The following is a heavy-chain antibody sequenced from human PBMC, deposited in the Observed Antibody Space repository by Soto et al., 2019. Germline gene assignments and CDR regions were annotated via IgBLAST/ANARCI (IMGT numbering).Heavy chain of an antibody. V-gene: IGHV4-31*03. J-gene: IGHJ4*02. Sequence: SETLSLTCTVSGGSISSGGYYWSWIRQHPGKGLEWIGYIYYSGSTYYNPSLKSRVTISVDTSKNQFSLKLSSVTAADTAVYYCAREGYGSGSYLAYWGQGTLVTVSS. CDR2: IYYSGST. CDR1: GGSISSGGYY. CDR3: AREGYGSGSYLAY. D-gene: IGHD3-10*01.